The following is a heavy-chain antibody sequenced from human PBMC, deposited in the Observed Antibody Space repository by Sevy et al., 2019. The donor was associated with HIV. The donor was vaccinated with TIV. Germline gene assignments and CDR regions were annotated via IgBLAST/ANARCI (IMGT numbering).Heavy chain of an antibody. CDR2: IKHDGSEK. Sequence: GGSLRLSCAASGFTFSSYWMSWVRQAPGKGLEWVANIKHDGSEKYYVDCVKGRFTIPRDNAKNSRYLQMNSLSAKDSAVYYCARDHPATYFDILTGYPYWGQGTLVTVSS. J-gene: IGHJ4*02. V-gene: IGHV3-7*01. CDR1: GFTFSSYW. CDR3: ARDHPATYFDILTGYPY. D-gene: IGHD3-9*01.